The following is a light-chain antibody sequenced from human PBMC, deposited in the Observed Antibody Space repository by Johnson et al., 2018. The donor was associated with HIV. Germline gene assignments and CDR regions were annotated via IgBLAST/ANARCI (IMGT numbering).Light chain of an antibody. CDR2: EKN. V-gene: IGLV1-51*02. CDR3: GTWDSSLGAHYV. Sequence: QSVLTQPPSVSAAPGQKVTISCSGSSSKIGNNYVSWYQQLPGTAPKLLIYEKNKRPSGIPDRFSASKSGTSATLDITGLQTGDEADYYCGTWDSSLGAHYVFGSGTEVTVL. J-gene: IGLJ1*01. CDR1: SSKIGNNY.